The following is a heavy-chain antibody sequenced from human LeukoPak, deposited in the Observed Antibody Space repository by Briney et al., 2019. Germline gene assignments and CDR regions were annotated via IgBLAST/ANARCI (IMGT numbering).Heavy chain of an antibody. CDR1: GYTFTSYG. J-gene: IGHJ4*02. Sequence: ASVKVSCKASGYTFTSYGISWVRQAPGQGLEWMGWISAYNGNTNYAQKLQGRVTMTTDTSTSTAYMELRSLRSDDTAVYYCARAEGYCSGGSCLLDWGQGTLVTVSS. V-gene: IGHV1-18*01. D-gene: IGHD2-15*01. CDR2: ISAYNGNT. CDR3: ARAEGYCSGGSCLLD.